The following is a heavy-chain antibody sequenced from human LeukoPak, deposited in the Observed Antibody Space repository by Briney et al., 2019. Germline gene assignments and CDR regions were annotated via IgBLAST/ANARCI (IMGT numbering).Heavy chain of an antibody. J-gene: IGHJ4*02. CDR1: GFSFTTYT. D-gene: IGHD5-24*01. Sequence: SGGSLRLSCAASGFSFTTYTMNWVRQAPGKGLEWVSLIYPSGNIYYADSVKGRFTISRDNSKNTLFLQMNSLRAEDTAIYYCARTFVSGDGYKVGYFDYWGQGTLVTVSS. CDR2: IYPSGNI. V-gene: IGHV3-53*01. CDR3: ARTFVSGDGYKVGYFDY.